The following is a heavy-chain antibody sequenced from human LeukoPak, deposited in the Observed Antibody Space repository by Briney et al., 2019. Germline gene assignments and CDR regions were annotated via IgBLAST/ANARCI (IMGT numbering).Heavy chain of an antibody. J-gene: IGHJ4*02. CDR3: AIGYCSGGSCLPFDY. CDR1: GGTFSSYA. D-gene: IGHD2-15*01. Sequence: ASVKVSCKASGGTFSSYAISWVRQAPGQGLEWMGRIIPIFGIANCAQKFQGRVTITADKSTSTAYMELSSLRSEDTAVYYCAIGYCSGGSCLPFDYWGQGTLVTVSS. CDR2: IIPIFGIA. V-gene: IGHV1-69*04.